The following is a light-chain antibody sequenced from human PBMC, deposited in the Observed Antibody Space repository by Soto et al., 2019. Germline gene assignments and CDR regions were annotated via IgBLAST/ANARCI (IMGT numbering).Light chain of an antibody. V-gene: IGLV2-18*02. J-gene: IGLJ1*01. Sequence: QSVLPKPPSVSGSPGESVTISCTGTSSDVGKYDRVSWYQQPPGTAPRLIMYEVTNRPSGVPARFSGSKSGNTASLTISGLQAEDEADYFCSSYTSASRYVFGAGTKVTVL. CDR1: SSDVGKYDR. CDR3: SSYTSASRYV. CDR2: EVT.